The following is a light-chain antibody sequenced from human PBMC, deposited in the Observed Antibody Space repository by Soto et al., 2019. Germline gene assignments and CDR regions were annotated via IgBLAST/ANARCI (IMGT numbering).Light chain of an antibody. Sequence: DMEMTQSPSSLSASVGDRVTITCRASQSISNYLNWYQHKPGKVPKLLIYAASSLQSGVPTRFSGSGSGTDFTLTINSLQPEDFSTYYCQQRYGTTLTFGGGTKIEIK. J-gene: IGKJ4*01. CDR3: QQRYGTTLT. CDR1: QSISNY. CDR2: AAS. V-gene: IGKV1-39*01.